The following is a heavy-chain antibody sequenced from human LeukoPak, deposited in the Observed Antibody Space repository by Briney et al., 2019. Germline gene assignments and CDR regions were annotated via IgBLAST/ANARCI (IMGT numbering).Heavy chain of an antibody. V-gene: IGHV3-23*01. Sequence: PGGSLRLSCAASGFTFSSYAMSWVRQAPGKGLEWFAAISGGSGSDTYYADAVKGRFTISRDNSKTTLYLEMNTLRAEDTAVYYCAKGSSSGRPYFFGYWGQGTLVTVSS. CDR2: ISGGSGSDT. CDR1: GFTFSSYA. D-gene: IGHD3-10*01. J-gene: IGHJ4*02. CDR3: AKGSSSGRPYFFGY.